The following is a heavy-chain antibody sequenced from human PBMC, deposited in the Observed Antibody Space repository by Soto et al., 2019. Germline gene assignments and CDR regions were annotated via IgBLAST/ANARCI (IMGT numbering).Heavy chain of an antibody. D-gene: IGHD3-22*01. CDR1: GGSIRDYF. CDR3: AREGTYDSSGYYLPTYRYYGMDV. V-gene: IGHV4-59*01. J-gene: IGHJ6*02. Sequence: SETLSLTCTVSGGSIRDYFWTWIRQPPGKGLEWIGYIYYSGSTNYNPSLKSRVTISVDTSKNQFSLKLSSVTAADTAVYYCAREGTYDSSGYYLPTYRYYGMDVWGQGTTVTVSS. CDR2: IYYSGST.